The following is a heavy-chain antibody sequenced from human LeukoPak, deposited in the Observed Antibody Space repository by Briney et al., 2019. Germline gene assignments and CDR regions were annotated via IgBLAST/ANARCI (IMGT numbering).Heavy chain of an antibody. CDR1: GYTFTGYY. CDR3: ARNFYFDSSGYYHY. Sequence: VSVKVSFKASGYTFTGYYMHWVRQAPGQGLEWMGWINPNSGGTNYAQKFQGRVTMTRDTSISTAYMELSRLRSDDTAVYYCARNFYFDSSGYYHYWGQGTLVTVSS. V-gene: IGHV1-2*02. D-gene: IGHD3-22*01. CDR2: INPNSGGT. J-gene: IGHJ4*02.